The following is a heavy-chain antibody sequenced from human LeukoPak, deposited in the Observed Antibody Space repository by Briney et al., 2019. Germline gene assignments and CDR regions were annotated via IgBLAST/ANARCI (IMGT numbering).Heavy chain of an antibody. Sequence: ASVKVSCKASGYTFTSYYMHWVRQAPGQGLEWMGWINPNSGGTNYAQNFQGRVTMTRDTSIGTAYMELSSLRSDDTAVYFCARALLGAVAHKGAAFDIWGQGTMVTVSS. J-gene: IGHJ3*02. CDR3: ARALLGAVAHKGAAFDI. CDR1: GYTFTSYY. CDR2: INPNSGGT. D-gene: IGHD6-19*01. V-gene: IGHV1-2*02.